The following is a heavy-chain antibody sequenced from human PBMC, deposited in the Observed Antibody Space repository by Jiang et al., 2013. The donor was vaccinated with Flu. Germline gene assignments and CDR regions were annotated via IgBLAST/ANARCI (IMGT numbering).Heavy chain of an antibody. J-gene: IGHJ6*02. CDR1: GFTFSSYA. CDR3: VRYCSGGSCYPAIGYGMDV. CDR2: ISYDGSNK. V-gene: IGHV3-30-3*01. D-gene: IGHD2-15*01. Sequence: VQLLESGGGVVQPGRSLRLSCAASGFTFSSYAMHWVRQAPGKGLEWVAVISYDGSNKYYADSVKGRFTISRDNSKNTLYLQMNSLRAEDTAVYYCVRYCSGGSCYPAIGYGMDVWAKGPTVTVS.